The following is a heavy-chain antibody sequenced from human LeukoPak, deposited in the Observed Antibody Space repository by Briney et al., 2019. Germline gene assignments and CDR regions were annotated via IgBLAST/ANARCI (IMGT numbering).Heavy chain of an antibody. CDR3: ARASQKWLNWFDP. CDR1: GGSISSGSYY. V-gene: IGHV4-61*02. Sequence: SQTLSLTCTVSGGSISSGSYYWSWIRQPAGKGLEWIGRIYTSGSTNYNPSLKSRVTISVDTSKNQFSLKLSSVTAADTAVYYCARASQKWLNWFDPWGQGTLVTVSS. CDR2: IYTSGST. J-gene: IGHJ5*02. D-gene: IGHD6-19*01.